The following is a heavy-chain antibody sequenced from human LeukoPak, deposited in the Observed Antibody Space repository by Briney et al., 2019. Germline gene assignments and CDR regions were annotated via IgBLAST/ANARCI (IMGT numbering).Heavy chain of an antibody. CDR3: ATTVSESYYLQYYFDY. CDR1: GFTFSSYS. J-gene: IGHJ4*02. CDR2: ISWNSGSI. V-gene: IGHV3-9*01. D-gene: IGHD1-26*01. Sequence: GGSLRLSCAASGFTFSSYSMNWVRQAPGKGLEWVSGISWNSGSIGYADSVKGRFTISRDNAKNSLYLQMNSLRAEDTALYYCATTVSESYYLQYYFDYWGQGTLVTVSS.